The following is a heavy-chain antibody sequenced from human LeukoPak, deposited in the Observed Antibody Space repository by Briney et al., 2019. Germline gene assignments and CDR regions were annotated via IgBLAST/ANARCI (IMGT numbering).Heavy chain of an antibody. V-gene: IGHV3-48*03. Sequence: GGSLRLSCAASGFTFSSYEMNWVRQAPGKGLEWVSYISTTGSSIYYADSVKGRFTISRDNVKNLLYLQMNSLRAEDTAVYCCAMVQRGIAVALDYWGQGTLATVSS. J-gene: IGHJ4*02. CDR2: ISTTGSSI. D-gene: IGHD6-19*01. CDR3: AMVQRGIAVALDY. CDR1: GFTFSSYE.